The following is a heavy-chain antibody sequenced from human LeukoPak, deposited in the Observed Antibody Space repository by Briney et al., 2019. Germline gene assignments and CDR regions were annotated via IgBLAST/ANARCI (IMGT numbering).Heavy chain of an antibody. Sequence: GGSLRLSCAASGFTFSSYSMNWVRQAPGKGLEWVSSISTSSNYIYYADSVKGRFTISRDNAKNSLYLQMNSLRAEDTAVYYCARNFDIYYYMDVWGKGTTVTISS. J-gene: IGHJ6*03. V-gene: IGHV3-21*01. CDR1: GFTFSSYS. CDR3: ARNFDIYYYMDV. D-gene: IGHD3-9*01. CDR2: ISTSSNYI.